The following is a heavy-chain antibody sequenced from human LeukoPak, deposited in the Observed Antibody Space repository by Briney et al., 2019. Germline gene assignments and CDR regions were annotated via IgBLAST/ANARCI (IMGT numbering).Heavy chain of an antibody. CDR2: INHSGST. J-gene: IGHJ3*02. Sequence: SETLSLTCAVYGGSFSGYYWSWIRQPPGKGLEWIGEINHSGSTNYNPSLKSRVTISVDTSKNQFSLKLSSVTAADTAMYYCARALGAFDIWGQGTMVTVSS. V-gene: IGHV4-34*01. CDR1: GGSFSGYY. CDR3: ARALGAFDI.